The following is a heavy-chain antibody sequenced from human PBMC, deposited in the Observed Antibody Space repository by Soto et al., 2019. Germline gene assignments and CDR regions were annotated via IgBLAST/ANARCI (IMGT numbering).Heavy chain of an antibody. CDR1: GFTFSSYG. J-gene: IGHJ5*02. D-gene: IGHD6-6*01. Sequence: QVQLVESGGGAVQPGGSLRLSCAASGFTFSSYGMHWVRQAPGKGLEWVAVISYDGSNKYYADSVKGRFTISRDNSKNTLYLQMNSLRAEDTAVYYCAKDFVYSSSTKNWFDPWGQGTLVTVSS. CDR2: ISYDGSNK. CDR3: AKDFVYSSSTKNWFDP. V-gene: IGHV3-30*18.